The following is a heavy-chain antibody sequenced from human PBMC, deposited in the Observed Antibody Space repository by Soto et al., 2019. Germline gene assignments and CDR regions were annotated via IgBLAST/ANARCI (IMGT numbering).Heavy chain of an antibody. V-gene: IGHV4-30-4*01. CDR2: IYYSGST. CDR3: ARVEMATISVWFDP. D-gene: IGHD5-12*01. J-gene: IGHJ5*02. Sequence: QVQLQESGPGLVKPSQTLSLTCTVSGGSISSGDYYWSWIRQPPGKVQEWIGYIYYSGSTYYNPSLKSRVTISVDTSKNQFSLKLSSVTAADTAVYYCARVEMATISVWFDPWGQGTLVTVSS. CDR1: GGSISSGDYY.